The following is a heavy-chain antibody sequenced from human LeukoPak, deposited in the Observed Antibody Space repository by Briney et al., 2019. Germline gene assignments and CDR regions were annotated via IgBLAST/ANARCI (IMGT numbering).Heavy chain of an antibody. D-gene: IGHD5-18*01. CDR2: INPNSGGT. CDR1: GYTFTGYY. J-gene: IGHJ4*02. Sequence: GASVKVSCKASGYTFTGYYMHWVRQAPGQGLEWMGWINPNSGGTNYAQKFQGRVTMTRDTSISTAYMELSRLRSDDTAVYYCARDETAMATAPCDYWGQGTLVTVSS. CDR3: ARDETAMATAPCDY. V-gene: IGHV1-2*02.